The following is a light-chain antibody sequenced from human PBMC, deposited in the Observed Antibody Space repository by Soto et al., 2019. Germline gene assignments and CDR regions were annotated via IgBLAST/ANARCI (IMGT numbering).Light chain of an antibody. CDR3: QQRSNWPPSIT. CDR2: DAS. J-gene: IGKJ5*01. V-gene: IGKV3-11*01. Sequence: EIVLTQSPATLSLSPGERANISYRASQSVTTYLAWYQQKPGQAPRLLIYDASDRATGIPARFSGSGSGTDFTLTISSLEPEDFAVYYCQQRSNWPPSITFGQGTRLEIK. CDR1: QSVTTY.